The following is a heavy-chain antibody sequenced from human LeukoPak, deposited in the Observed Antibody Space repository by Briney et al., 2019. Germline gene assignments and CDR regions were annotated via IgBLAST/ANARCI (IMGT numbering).Heavy chain of an antibody. CDR3: AKSRTAAAGAYYFDY. V-gene: IGHV3-30*18. Sequence: GRSLRLSCAASGFTFSSYGMHWVRQAPGKGLEWVAVISYDGSNKYYADSVKGRFTISRDNSKNTLYLQMNSLRAEDTAVYYYAKSRTAAAGAYYFDYWGQGTLVTVSS. CDR1: GFTFSSYG. J-gene: IGHJ4*02. D-gene: IGHD6-13*01. CDR2: ISYDGSNK.